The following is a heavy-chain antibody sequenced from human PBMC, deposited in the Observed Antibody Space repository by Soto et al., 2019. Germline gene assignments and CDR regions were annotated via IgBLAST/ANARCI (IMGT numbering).Heavy chain of an antibody. D-gene: IGHD2-15*01. CDR1: GGSVSSYY. CDR2: IYYSGST. V-gene: IGHV4-59*02. Sequence: PSETLSLTCTVSGGSVSSYYWTWIRQPPGKGLEWIGYIYYSGSTRYNPSLKGRVAMSIDTSKNQVSLKLSSVTAADTAMYFCARFCSGGSCPDYWGQGTLVTVSS. J-gene: IGHJ4*02. CDR3: ARFCSGGSCPDY.